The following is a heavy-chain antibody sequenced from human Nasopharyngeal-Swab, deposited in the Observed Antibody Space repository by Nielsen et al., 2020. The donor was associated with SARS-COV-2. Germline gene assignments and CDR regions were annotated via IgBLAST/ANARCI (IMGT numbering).Heavy chain of an antibody. D-gene: IGHD3-3*01. CDR1: GFTFSSYA. CDR3: AKPVALEWLLYSENYYYYGMDV. V-gene: IGHV3-23*01. Sequence: GESLKISCAASGFTFSSYAMSWVRRAPGKGLEWVSAISGSGGSTYYADSVKGRFTISRDNSKNTLYLQMNSLRAEDTAVYYCAKPVALEWLLYSENYYYYGMDVWGQGTTVTVSS. J-gene: IGHJ6*02. CDR2: ISGSGGST.